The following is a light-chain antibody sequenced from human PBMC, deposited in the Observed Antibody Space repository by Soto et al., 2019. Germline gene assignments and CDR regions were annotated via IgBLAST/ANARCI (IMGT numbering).Light chain of an antibody. V-gene: IGKV3-15*01. J-gene: IGKJ3*01. CDR2: GAS. Sequence: IVMTQSPATLSVSPGERATLSCRASQRVSSNVAWYQQKPGQAPRLLLYGASARATGVPARFSGSGSGTQFTLTISSLQSEDFAVYYCQQYISSPPGRAFGPGTKVDIK. CDR3: QQYISSPPGRA. CDR1: QRVSSN.